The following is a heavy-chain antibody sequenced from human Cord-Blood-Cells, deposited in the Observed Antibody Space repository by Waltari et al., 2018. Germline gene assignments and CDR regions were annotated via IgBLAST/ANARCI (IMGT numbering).Heavy chain of an antibody. V-gene: IGHV1-69*04. D-gene: IGHD4-17*01. CDR3: ASGGGDYGGNSGYFDY. CDR2: IIPILGIA. Sequence: QVQLVQSGAEVKKPGSSVKVSCKASGGTFSSYAISWVRQAPGQGLEWMGGIIPILGIANYAQKFQGRVTITADESTRTAYMELRSLRSEDTAVYYCASGGGDYGGNSGYFDYWGQGTLVTVSS. J-gene: IGHJ4*02. CDR1: GGTFSSYA.